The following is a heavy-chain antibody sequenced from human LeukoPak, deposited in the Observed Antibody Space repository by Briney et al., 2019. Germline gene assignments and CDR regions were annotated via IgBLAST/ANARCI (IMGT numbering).Heavy chain of an antibody. CDR3: SKDGNWNNVPGHYYYMDV. Sequence: ASVDVSCKASVYTFTSYFMHCVRQAPGQGREWMRIINPESVNTAYAHKVQRRMTMTVDASTSTGYMDLSSLRAEDTPMYYCSKDGNWNNVPGHYYYMDVWGKGTTVAVSS. D-gene: IGHD1/OR15-1a*01. CDR1: VYTFTSYF. J-gene: IGHJ6*03. CDR2: INPESVNT. V-gene: IGHV1-46*01.